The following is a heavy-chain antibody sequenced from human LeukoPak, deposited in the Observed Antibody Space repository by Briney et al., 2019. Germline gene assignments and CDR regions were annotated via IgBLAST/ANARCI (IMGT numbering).Heavy chain of an antibody. Sequence: GGSLRLSCVASGVGFDDYGMSCVRHAPGKGLEWVSGINWNGGSTGYADSVKGRFTISRDNAKNSLYLRMNSLRAEDTALYYCARGGSTGWYSFDYWGQGTLVTVSS. D-gene: IGHD6-19*01. CDR3: ARGGSTGWYSFDY. CDR1: GVGFDDYG. V-gene: IGHV3-20*04. J-gene: IGHJ4*02. CDR2: INWNGGST.